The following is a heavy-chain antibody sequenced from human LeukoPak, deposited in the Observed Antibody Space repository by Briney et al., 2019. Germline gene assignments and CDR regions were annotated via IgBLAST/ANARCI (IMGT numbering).Heavy chain of an antibody. CDR2: IYSGGST. CDR3: ASAHYDDYEVDYFDY. D-gene: IGHD4-17*01. V-gene: IGHV3-53*01. Sequence: GGSLRLSCAASGFTVSSNYMSWVRQAPGKGLEWVSVIYSGGSTYYADSVKGRFTISRDNSKNTLYLQMNSLRAEDTAVYYYASAHYDDYEVDYFDYWGQGTLVTVSS. CDR1: GFTVSSNY. J-gene: IGHJ4*02.